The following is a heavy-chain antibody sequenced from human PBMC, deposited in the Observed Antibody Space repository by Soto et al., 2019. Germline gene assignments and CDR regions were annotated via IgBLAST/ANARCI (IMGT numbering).Heavy chain of an antibody. J-gene: IGHJ4*02. Sequence: QVQLVQSGAEVKKPGSSVKVSCKDSAGAFNSYTINWVRQAPGQGLEWMGRIIPIIDIANYAQKFQGRVTITADKSTSTAYMELSSLRSDDTAVYYCARGWLLQNDASDFWGQETLLTVSS. CDR1: AGAFNSYT. CDR3: ARGWLLQNDASDF. D-gene: IGHD1-26*01. V-gene: IGHV1-69*02. CDR2: IIPIIDIA.